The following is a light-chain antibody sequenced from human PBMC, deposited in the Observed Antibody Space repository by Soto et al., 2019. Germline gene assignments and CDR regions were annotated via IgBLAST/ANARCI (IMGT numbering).Light chain of an antibody. Sequence: IVLTQSPATLSLSPGERATLSCRASQSVSSSIAWYQQKFGQAPRLLIYDASNLQSGVPSRFSGSGSGTEFTLTISSLQPDDLATYYCQETNYHTFGQGTKLEIK. CDR3: QETNYHT. J-gene: IGKJ2*01. CDR2: DAS. V-gene: IGKV3-11*01. CDR1: QSVSSS.